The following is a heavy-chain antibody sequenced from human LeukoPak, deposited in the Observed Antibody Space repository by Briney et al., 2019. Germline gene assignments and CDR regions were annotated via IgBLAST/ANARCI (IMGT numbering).Heavy chain of an antibody. V-gene: IGHV3-21*06. J-gene: IGHJ4*02. CDR3: ARVAEAAAFDS. Sequence: GGSLRLYSAASGFTFSSNWMNWVRQAPGKGLEWVSSISRNSRYIYYADSMRGRFTISRDNAKNSLYLQMNSLKPEDTAVYYCARVAEAAAFDSWGQGTLVTVSS. CDR2: ISRNSRYI. D-gene: IGHD6-13*01. CDR1: GFTFSSNW.